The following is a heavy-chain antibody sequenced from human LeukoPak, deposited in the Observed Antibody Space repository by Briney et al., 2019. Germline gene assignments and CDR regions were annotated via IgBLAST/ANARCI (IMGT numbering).Heavy chain of an antibody. CDR3: ASNWGNDAFDI. V-gene: IGHV3-30-3*01. J-gene: IGHJ3*02. CDR2: ISYDGSNK. D-gene: IGHD7-27*01. Sequence: SCKASGYTFTGYYMHWVRQAPGKGLEWVAVISYDGSNKYYADSVKGRFTISRDNSKNTLYLQMNSLRAEDTAVYYCASNWGNDAFDIWGQGTMVTVSS. CDR1: GYTFTGYY.